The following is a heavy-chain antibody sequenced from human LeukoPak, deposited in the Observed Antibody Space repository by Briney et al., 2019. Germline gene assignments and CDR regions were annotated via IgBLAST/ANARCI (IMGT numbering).Heavy chain of an antibody. Sequence: ASVKVSCKASGYTSTGYYMHWVRQAPGKGLEWMGGFDPEHGEMIYAQKLQGRVTMTEDRSTDTAYMELSSLRSEDTAVYYCATGGPWDLLKYWGQGTLVTVSS. CDR3: ATGGPWDLLKY. CDR1: GYTSTGYY. D-gene: IGHD3-9*01. CDR2: FDPEHGEM. V-gene: IGHV1-24*01. J-gene: IGHJ4*02.